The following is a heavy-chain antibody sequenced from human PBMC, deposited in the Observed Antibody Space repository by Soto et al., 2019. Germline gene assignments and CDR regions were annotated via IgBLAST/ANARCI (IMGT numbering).Heavy chain of an antibody. CDR3: ARDIGVGGTSGIPDY. CDR2: ISDYGTRK. J-gene: IGHJ4*02. V-gene: IGHV3-30-3*01. CDR1: GFTFTSHA. Sequence: QVHLVESGGDVVQPGRSLRLSCAASGFTFTSHAMHWVRQTPGEGLEWVAIISDYGTRKFYADSVQGRYSSSRDNARNTLYLQMNSLTIEDTGIFYCARDIGVGGTSGIPDYWVQGTLVTVSS. D-gene: IGHD1-1*01.